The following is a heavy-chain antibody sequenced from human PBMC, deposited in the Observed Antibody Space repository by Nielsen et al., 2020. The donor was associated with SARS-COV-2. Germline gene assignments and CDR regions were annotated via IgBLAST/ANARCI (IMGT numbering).Heavy chain of an antibody. CDR2: ISSSSSYI. Sequence: GESLKISCAASGFTFSSYSMNWVRQAPGKGLEWVSSISSSSSYIYYADSVKGRFTISRDNAKNSLYLQMNSLRAEDTAVYYCARDCGRVDILTGYSKLAYFDYWGQGTLVTVSS. D-gene: IGHD3-9*01. CDR3: ARDCGRVDILTGYSKLAYFDY. J-gene: IGHJ4*02. CDR1: GFTFSSYS. V-gene: IGHV3-21*01.